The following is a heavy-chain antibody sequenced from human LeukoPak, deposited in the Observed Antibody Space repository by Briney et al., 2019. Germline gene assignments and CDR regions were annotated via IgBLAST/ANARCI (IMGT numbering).Heavy chain of an antibody. CDR3: AREVGARVYFDY. V-gene: IGHV1-2*02. CDR1: GYTFTDYY. J-gene: IGHJ4*02. Sequence: ASVKVSCKASGYTFTDYYMHCVRQAPGQGLEWMGWINPNSGGTNYAQKFQGRVTMTTDTSTTTAYMELRSLRSDDAAVYFCAREVGARVYFDYWGQGTLVTVSS. D-gene: IGHD1-26*01. CDR2: INPNSGGT.